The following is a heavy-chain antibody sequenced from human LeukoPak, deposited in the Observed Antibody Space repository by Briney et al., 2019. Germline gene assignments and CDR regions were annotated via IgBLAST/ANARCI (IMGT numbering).Heavy chain of an antibody. Sequence: GGSLRLSCAASGFTFSSYGMHWVRQAPGKGLEWVAVIWYDGSNKYYADSVKGRFTISRDNSKNTLYLQMNSLRAEDTAVYYCARSTSRVYFDYWGQGTLVTVS. D-gene: IGHD2-2*01. CDR2: IWYDGSNK. J-gene: IGHJ4*02. CDR3: ARSTSRVYFDY. V-gene: IGHV3-33*01. CDR1: GFTFSSYG.